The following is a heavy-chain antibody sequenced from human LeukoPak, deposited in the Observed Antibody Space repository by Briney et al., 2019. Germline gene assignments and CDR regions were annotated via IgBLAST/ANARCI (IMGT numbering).Heavy chain of an antibody. Sequence: GGSLRLSCAASGFTFSSYGMHWVRQAPGKGLEWVAFIRYDGSNKYYADSVKGRLTISRGNSKNTLYLQMNSLRAEDTAVYYCAKVGYCSSTSCYTNYYYMDVWGKGTTVTVSS. J-gene: IGHJ6*03. CDR1: GFTFSSYG. D-gene: IGHD2-2*02. CDR2: IRYDGSNK. V-gene: IGHV3-30*02. CDR3: AKVGYCSSTSCYTNYYYMDV.